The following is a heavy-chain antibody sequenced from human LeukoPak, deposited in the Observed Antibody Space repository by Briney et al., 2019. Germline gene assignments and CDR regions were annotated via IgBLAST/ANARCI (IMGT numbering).Heavy chain of an antibody. J-gene: IGHJ4*02. CDR3: ARDSGSYDY. D-gene: IGHD1-26*01. V-gene: IGHV3-11*01. Sequence: LSLTCTVSGGSITSYYWSWIRQPPGKGLEWVSYISSSGSTIYYADSVKGRFTISRDNAKNSLYLQMNSLRAEDTAVYYCARDSGSYDYWGQGTLVTVSS. CDR1: GGSITSYY. CDR2: ISSSGSTI.